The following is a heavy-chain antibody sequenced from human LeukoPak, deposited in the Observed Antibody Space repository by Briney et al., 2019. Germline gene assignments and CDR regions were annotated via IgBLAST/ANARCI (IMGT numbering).Heavy chain of an antibody. CDR1: GYTFIDYY. CDR2: IDPHSGGT. D-gene: IGHD3-22*01. CDR3: AREYYDSSGTKYAFDI. V-gene: IGHV1-2*02. J-gene: IGHJ3*02. Sequence: GASVKVSCKASGYTFIDYYIHWVRQAPGQGPEWMGCIDPHSGGTKYAQKLQGRVTMTRDTSISTAYMELTRLRSDDTAMFYCAREYYDSSGTKYAFDIWGQGTMVTVSS.